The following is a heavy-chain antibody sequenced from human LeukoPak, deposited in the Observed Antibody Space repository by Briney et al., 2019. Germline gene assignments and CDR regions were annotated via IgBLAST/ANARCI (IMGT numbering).Heavy chain of an antibody. Sequence: PGRSLRLSCAASGFTFSSYGMHWVRQAPGKGLEWVAVIWYDGSNKYYADSVKGRFTISRDNSKNTLYLQMNSLRAEDTAVYYCARGLTDSSGWYYAFDIWGQGTMDTVSS. V-gene: IGHV3-33*01. CDR2: IWYDGSNK. CDR3: ARGLTDSSGWYYAFDI. J-gene: IGHJ3*02. CDR1: GFTFSSYG. D-gene: IGHD6-19*01.